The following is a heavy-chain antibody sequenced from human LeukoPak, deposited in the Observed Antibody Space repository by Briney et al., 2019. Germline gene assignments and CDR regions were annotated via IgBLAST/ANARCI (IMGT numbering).Heavy chain of an antibody. J-gene: IGHJ5*02. V-gene: IGHV3-7*01. CDR3: ARDPFDL. CDR1: GFTLSNRW. CDR2: LKQGGSDK. Sequence: PGGSLRLSCEASGFTLSNRWMTWVRQAPGKGLEWVATLKQGGSDKFYVDSVRGRFTISGDNAKNSLFLEMNSLRVEDTAVYYCARDPFDLWGQETLVTVSS.